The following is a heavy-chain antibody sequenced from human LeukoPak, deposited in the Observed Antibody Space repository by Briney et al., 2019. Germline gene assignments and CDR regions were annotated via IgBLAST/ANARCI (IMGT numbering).Heavy chain of an antibody. D-gene: IGHD3-22*01. CDR1: GFTFDDYA. V-gene: IGHV3-9*01. Sequence: PGRSLRLSCAASGFTFDDYAMHWVRQAPGKGLEWVSGISWNSGSIGYADSVKGRFTISRDDAKNSLYLQMNSLRAEDTALYYCAKDIEQFYDSSGYCDYWGQGTLVTVSS. J-gene: IGHJ4*02. CDR3: AKDIEQFYDSSGYCDY. CDR2: ISWNSGSI.